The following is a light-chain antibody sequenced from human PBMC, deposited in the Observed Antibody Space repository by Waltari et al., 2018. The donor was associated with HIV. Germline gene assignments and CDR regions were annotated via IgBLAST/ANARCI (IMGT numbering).Light chain of an antibody. V-gene: IGLV10-54*04. CDR1: SNNVGNHR. Sequence: QAGLTQPPSVSKGMSQTATLTCTGTSNNVGNHRAAWLQQHQGHPPKRLSYRDNKRPSGISERFSASRSGNTASLTITGVQPEDEADYFCATWDISLSAVVFGGGTTLTVL. CDR2: RDN. J-gene: IGLJ2*01. CDR3: ATWDISLSAVV.